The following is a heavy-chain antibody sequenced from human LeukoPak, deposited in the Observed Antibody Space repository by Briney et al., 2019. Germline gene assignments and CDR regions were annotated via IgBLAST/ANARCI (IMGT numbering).Heavy chain of an antibody. CDR3: AKDRAGGYGSGSYRAYYAMDV. D-gene: IGHD3-10*01. CDR1: GFTFSSYA. J-gene: IGHJ6*02. V-gene: IGHV3-23*01. CDR2: ISGSGGST. Sequence: GGSLRLSCAASGFTFSSYAMSWVRQAPGKGLEWFSAISGSGGSTYYADSVKGRFTISRDNSKNTLYLQMNSLSAEDTAVYYCAKDRAGGYGSGSYRAYYAMDVWGQGTTVTVSS.